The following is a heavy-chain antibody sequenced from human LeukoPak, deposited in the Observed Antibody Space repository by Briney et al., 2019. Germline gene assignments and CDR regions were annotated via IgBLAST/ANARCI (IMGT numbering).Heavy chain of an antibody. CDR1: GFTFDDYA. CDR3: AKGSVNYEDY. D-gene: IGHD1-7*01. V-gene: IGHV3-43*02. J-gene: IGHJ4*02. CDR2: ISGDGGSA. Sequence: GGSLRLTCAASGFTFDDYAMHWVRQAPGKDLEWVSLISGDGGSAYYADSVKGRFTISRDNSKNSLYLQMNSLRTEDTALYYCAKGSVNYEDYWGQGTLVTVSS.